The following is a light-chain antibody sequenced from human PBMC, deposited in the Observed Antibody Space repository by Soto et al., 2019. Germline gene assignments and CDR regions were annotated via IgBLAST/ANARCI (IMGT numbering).Light chain of an antibody. V-gene: IGKV1-8*01. CDR2: AAS. J-gene: IGKJ1*01. Sequence: IRMTQSPSSFSASTGDRVTITCRASQGISSYLAWYQQKPGKAPKLLIYAASTLQSGVPSRFSRSGSGTDFTLTISCLQSEDFATYYCQQYYSYPSWTFGQGTKVDIK. CDR1: QGISSY. CDR3: QQYYSYPSWT.